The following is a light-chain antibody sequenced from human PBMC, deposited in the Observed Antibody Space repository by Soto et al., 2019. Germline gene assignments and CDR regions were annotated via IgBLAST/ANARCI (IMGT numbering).Light chain of an antibody. CDR3: QVWDTSTVI. CDR1: NIENKN. CDR2: SED. V-gene: IGLV3-9*01. J-gene: IGLJ2*01. Sequence: SYELTQPLSVSVALGQTATITCGGNNIENKNVHWYHQRPGQAPVVVVYSEDNRPSGIPERFSASNSGNTATLTISRAQAGDEADYYCQVWDTSTVIFGGGTKVTVL.